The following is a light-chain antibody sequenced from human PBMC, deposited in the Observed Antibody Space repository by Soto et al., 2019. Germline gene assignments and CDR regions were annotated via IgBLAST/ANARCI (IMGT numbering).Light chain of an antibody. CDR1: QDVSDF. V-gene: IGKV1-9*01. Sequence: DIQLTQSPSILSASVGDRVTLTCRASQDVSDFLAWYQHRPGKAPNLLIYAGYTLQSGVPSRFSGSGSGTEFSLTTTGLQPEDFVTYYCQYLNGAPTITFGQGTRLEIK. CDR3: QYLNGAPTIT. CDR2: AGY. J-gene: IGKJ5*01.